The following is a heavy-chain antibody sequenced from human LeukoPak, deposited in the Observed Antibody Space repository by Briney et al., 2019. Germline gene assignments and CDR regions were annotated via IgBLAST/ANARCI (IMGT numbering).Heavy chain of an antibody. CDR1: GGSFSGYY. D-gene: IGHD3-10*01. CDR3: ARGNYGSVA. Sequence: PSGTLSLTCAVYGGSFSGYYWSWIRQPPGKGLEWIGEINHTGSTNYNPSLKSRVTMSLDTSKNEFSLKVTSVTAADTAVYYCARGNYGSVAWGQGTLVTVSS. CDR2: INHTGST. J-gene: IGHJ5*02. V-gene: IGHV4-34*01.